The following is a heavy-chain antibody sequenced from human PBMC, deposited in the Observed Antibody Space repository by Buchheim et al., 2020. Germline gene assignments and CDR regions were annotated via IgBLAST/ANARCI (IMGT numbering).Heavy chain of an antibody. D-gene: IGHD6-19*01. Sequence: EVQLVESGGGLVKPGGSLRLSCAASGFTFSSYSMNWVRQAPGKGLEWVSSISSSSSYIYYADSVKGRFTISRDNAKNSLYLQMDSLRAEDTAVYYCARDLDSSGWYNNWFDPWGQGTL. CDR1: GFTFSSYS. CDR3: ARDLDSSGWYNNWFDP. V-gene: IGHV3-21*01. J-gene: IGHJ5*02. CDR2: ISSSSSYI.